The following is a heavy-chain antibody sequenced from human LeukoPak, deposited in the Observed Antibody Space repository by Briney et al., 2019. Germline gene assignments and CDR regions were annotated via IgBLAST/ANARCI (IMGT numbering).Heavy chain of an antibody. Sequence: SETLSLTCTVSGGSINSYYWSWIRQPPGKGLEWIGFISYSGSTGYRPSLKSRVTISVDTSKNQFSLKLSSVTAADTAVYYCARDTILADWGQGTLVTVSS. J-gene: IGHJ4*02. D-gene: IGHD3-3*01. CDR3: ARDTILAD. CDR1: GGSINSYY. CDR2: ISYSGST. V-gene: IGHV4-59*01.